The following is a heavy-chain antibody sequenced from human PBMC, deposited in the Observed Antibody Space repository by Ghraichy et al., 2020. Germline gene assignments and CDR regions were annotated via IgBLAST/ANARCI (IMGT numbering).Heavy chain of an antibody. Sequence: GGSLRLSCAASEFTFSNYAMSWVRQAPGKGLEWVSGISGSGGSTYYADSVEGRFTISRDISKNTVYLQMNSRRAEDTAIYYCAKDVSSSWSYFDYWGQGTLVTVSS. CDR3: AKDVSSSWSYFDY. D-gene: IGHD6-13*01. CDR1: EFTFSNYA. J-gene: IGHJ4*02. CDR2: ISGSGGST. V-gene: IGHV3-23*01.